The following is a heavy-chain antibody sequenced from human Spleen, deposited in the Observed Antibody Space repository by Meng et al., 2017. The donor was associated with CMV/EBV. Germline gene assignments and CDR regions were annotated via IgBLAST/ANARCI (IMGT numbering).Heavy chain of an antibody. V-gene: IGHV4-31*03. CDR2: IYDSGST. Sequence: SETLSLTCTVSGGSVSSGGYYWNWVRQHPGKGLEWIGHIYDSGSTYYNPPLKSRAIILVAKSKKEFSLKLSSVTAADTAVYYCARGDSGYDSVAFHFDYWGQGIPVTVSS. D-gene: IGHD5-12*01. CDR3: ARGDSGYDSVAFHFDY. J-gene: IGHJ4*02. CDR1: GGSVSSGGYY.